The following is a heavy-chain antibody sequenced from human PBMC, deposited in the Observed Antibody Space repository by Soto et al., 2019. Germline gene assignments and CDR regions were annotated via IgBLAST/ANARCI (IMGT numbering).Heavy chain of an antibody. CDR2: IIPIFGTA. V-gene: IGHV1-69*13. CDR3: ARGAFIEPPRYSSGWYWFDP. D-gene: IGHD6-19*01. CDR1: GYTFTNYG. Sequence: GASVKVSCKASGYTFTNYGITWVRQAPGQGLEWMGGIIPIFGTANYAQKFQGRVTITADESTSTAYMELSSLRSEDTAVYYCARGAFIEPPRYSSGWYWFDPWGQGTLVTGSS. J-gene: IGHJ5*02.